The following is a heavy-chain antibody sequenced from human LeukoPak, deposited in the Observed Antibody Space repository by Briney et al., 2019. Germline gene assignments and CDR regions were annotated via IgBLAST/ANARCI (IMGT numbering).Heavy chain of an antibody. CDR2: IKQDGSEK. V-gene: IGHV3-7*01. J-gene: IGHJ6*02. D-gene: IGHD5-18*01. CDR1: GFTFSSYW. Sequence: GGSLRLSCAASGFTFSSYWMSWVRQAPGKGLEWVANIKQDGSEKYYVDSVKGRFTISRDNAKNSLYLQMNSPRAEDTAVYYCAREGYGYPPHYYYYGMDVWGQGTTVTVSS. CDR3: AREGYGYPPHYYYYGMDV.